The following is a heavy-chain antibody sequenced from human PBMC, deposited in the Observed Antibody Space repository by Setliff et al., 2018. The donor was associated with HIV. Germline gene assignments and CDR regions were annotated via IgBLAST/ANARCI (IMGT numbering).Heavy chain of an antibody. CDR3: VKARVDGDYYYYYYMDV. Sequence: PGGSLRLSCAASGFTFSSYGVHWVRQAPGKGLEWVSGISGSAGTTYYADSVKGRFTISRDNSKNTLYLQMSSLRAEDTAVYYCVKARVDGDYYYYYYMDVWGKGTTVTVSS. CDR1: GFTFSSYG. V-gene: IGHV3-64D*06. CDR2: ISGSAGTT. D-gene: IGHD4-17*01. J-gene: IGHJ6*03.